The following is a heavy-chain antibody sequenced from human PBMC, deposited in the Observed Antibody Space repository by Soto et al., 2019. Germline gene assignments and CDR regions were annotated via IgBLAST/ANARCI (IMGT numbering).Heavy chain of an antibody. CDR3: ARGVAGSETDWFDP. Sequence: GASVEVSCKASGGTFSSYAISWGRQAPGQGLEWMGGIIPIFGTANYAQKFQGRVTITADESTSTAYMELSSLRSEDTAVYYCARGVAGSETDWFDPWGQGPLVTVSS. D-gene: IGHD6-19*01. CDR2: IIPIFGTA. CDR1: GGTFSSYA. J-gene: IGHJ5*02. V-gene: IGHV1-69*13.